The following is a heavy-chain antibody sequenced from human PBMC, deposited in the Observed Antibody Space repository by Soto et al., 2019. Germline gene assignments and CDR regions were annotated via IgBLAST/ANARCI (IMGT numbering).Heavy chain of an antibody. CDR1: GFTFPRYS. V-gene: IGHV3-21*01. CDR3: ARESEDHTSNFAY. J-gene: IGHJ4*02. CDR2: ISSTTNYI. Sequence: EVQLVESGGGLVKPGGSLRLSCAASGFTFPRYSMNWVRQAPGKGLEWVSSISSTTNYIYYADSMKGRFTVSRDNAKNSGDLEMNSLSAEDTAVYYCARESEDHTSNFAYWGQGALVTVSS.